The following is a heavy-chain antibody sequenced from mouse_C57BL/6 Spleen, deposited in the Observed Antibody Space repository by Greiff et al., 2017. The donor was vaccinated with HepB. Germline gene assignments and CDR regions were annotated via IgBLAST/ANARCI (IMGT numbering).Heavy chain of an antibody. Sequence: VQLKESGPELVKPGASVKISCKASGYSFTGYYMNWVKQSPEKSLEWIGEINPSTGGTTYNQKFKAKATLTVDKSSSTAYMQLKSLTSEDSAVYYCARGDDYDGYYAMDYWGQGTSVTVSS. CDR3: ARGDDYDGYYAMDY. V-gene: IGHV1-42*01. CDR1: GYSFTGYY. D-gene: IGHD2-4*01. CDR2: INPSTGGT. J-gene: IGHJ4*01.